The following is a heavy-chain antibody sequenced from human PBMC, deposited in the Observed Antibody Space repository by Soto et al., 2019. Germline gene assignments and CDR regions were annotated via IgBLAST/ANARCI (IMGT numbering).Heavy chain of an antibody. CDR3: SIAWFGDFLYYFDY. CDR1: GYTFTNYA. CDR2: ISAYNGNT. Sequence: QVQLVQSGAEVKKPGASVKVSCKASGYTFTNYAISWVRQAPGQGLEWMGWISAYNGNTNYAQKLQGRVTMTTDTSTSSASMELRSLRSDDTAVYYCSIAWFGDFLYYFDYWVQGTLVTVSS. V-gene: IGHV1-18*01. J-gene: IGHJ4*02. D-gene: IGHD3-10*01.